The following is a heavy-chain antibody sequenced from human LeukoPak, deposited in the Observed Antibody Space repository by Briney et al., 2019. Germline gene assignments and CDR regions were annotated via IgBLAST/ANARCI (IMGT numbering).Heavy chain of an antibody. CDR1: EFTFSSYS. CDR3: ARESWNDSPYFDY. V-gene: IGHV3-21*01. CDR2: ISSSSSYI. Sequence: GGSLRLSCAASEFTFSSYSMNWVRQAPGKGLEWVSSISSSSSYIYYADSVKGRFTIPRDNAKNSLSLQMNSLRAEDTAVYYCARESWNDSPYFDYWGQGTLVTVSS. J-gene: IGHJ4*02. D-gene: IGHD1-1*01.